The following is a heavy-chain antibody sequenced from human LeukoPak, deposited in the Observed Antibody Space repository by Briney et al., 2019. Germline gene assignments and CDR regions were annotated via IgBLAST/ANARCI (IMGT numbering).Heavy chain of an antibody. CDR2: IYYSGST. CDR1: GGSISSYY. CDR3: ARDRGVAVAGLNL. D-gene: IGHD6-19*01. Sequence: SSETLSLTCTVSGGSISSYYWSWIRQPPGKGLEWIGYIYYSGSTNYNPSLKSRVTISVDTSKNQFSLKLSSVTAADTAVYYCARDRGVAVAGLNLWGQGTLVTVSS. V-gene: IGHV4-59*01. J-gene: IGHJ5*02.